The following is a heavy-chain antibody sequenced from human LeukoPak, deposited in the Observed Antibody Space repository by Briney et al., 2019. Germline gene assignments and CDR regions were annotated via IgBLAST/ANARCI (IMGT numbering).Heavy chain of an antibody. V-gene: IGHV4-4*07. CDR3: ARVWTGYSNGWPFDY. J-gene: IGHJ4*02. Sequence: PPETLSLTCTVSGGSISSYYWSWIRQPAGKGLEWIGRIYPSGSTNYNPSLESRVTMSLDTSKNQFYLNLRSVTAADTAVYYCARVWTGYSNGWPFDYWAREPLSPSPQ. CDR2: IYPSGST. D-gene: IGHD6-19*01. CDR1: GGSISSYY.